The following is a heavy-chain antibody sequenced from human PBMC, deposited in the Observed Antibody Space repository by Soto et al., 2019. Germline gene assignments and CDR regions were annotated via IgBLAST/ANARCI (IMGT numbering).Heavy chain of an antibody. V-gene: IGHV1-3*01. D-gene: IGHD2-15*01. CDR2: INAGNGNT. Sequence: GASVKVSCKASGYTFTCYAMHWVRQAPGQRLEWMGWINAGNGNTKYSQKFQGRVTITRDTSASTAYMELSSLRSEDTAVYYCARGLYCSGGSCLGYYYYYMDVWGKGTTVTVSS. CDR3: ARGLYCSGGSCLGYYYYYMDV. J-gene: IGHJ6*03. CDR1: GYTFTCYA.